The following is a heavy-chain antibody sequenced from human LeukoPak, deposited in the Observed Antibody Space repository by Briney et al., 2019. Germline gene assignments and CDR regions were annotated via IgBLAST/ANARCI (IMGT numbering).Heavy chain of an antibody. CDR3: AQKERMDF. CDR2: ISGSGTTT. Sequence: GGSLRLSCEASGFTFESQVMDWVRQAPGKGPEWVSTISGSGTTTIYADSVRGRFTISRDNSKNTSYLQMNYLRAEDSATYYCAQKERMDFWGQGSRVAVSS. V-gene: IGHV3-23*01. D-gene: IGHD2/OR15-2a*01. J-gene: IGHJ3*01. CDR1: GFTFESQV.